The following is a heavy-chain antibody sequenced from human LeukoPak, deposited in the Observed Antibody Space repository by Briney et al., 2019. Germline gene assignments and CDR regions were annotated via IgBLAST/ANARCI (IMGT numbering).Heavy chain of an antibody. Sequence: SETLSLTCTVSGGSISSYYWSRIRQPPGKGLEWIGYIYYSGSTNYNPSLKSRVTISVDTSKNQFSLKLSSVTAADTAVYYCARHLGGYSSSWYYPEFDYWGQGTLVTVSS. V-gene: IGHV4-59*08. CDR1: GGSISSYY. CDR3: ARHLGGYSSSWYYPEFDY. J-gene: IGHJ4*02. D-gene: IGHD6-13*01. CDR2: IYYSGST.